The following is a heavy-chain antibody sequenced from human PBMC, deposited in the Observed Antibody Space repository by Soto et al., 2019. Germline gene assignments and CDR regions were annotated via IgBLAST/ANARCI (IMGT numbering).Heavy chain of an antibody. V-gene: IGHV1-3*01. J-gene: IGHJ5*02. CDR3: ARELVPYDFWSGYRNWFDP. CDR2: INAGNGNT. Sequence: GASVKVSCKASGYAFTSYAMHWVRQAPGQRLEWMGWINAGNGNTKYSQKFQGRVTITRDTSASTAYMELSSLRSEDTAVYYCARELVPYDFWSGYRNWFDPWGQGTLVTVSS. D-gene: IGHD3-3*01. CDR1: GYAFTSYA.